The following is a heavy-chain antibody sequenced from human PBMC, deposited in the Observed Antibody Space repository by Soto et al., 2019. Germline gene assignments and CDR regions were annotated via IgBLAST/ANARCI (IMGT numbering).Heavy chain of an antibody. CDR3: ARFRLPI. CDR2: INIDGSST. J-gene: IGHJ3*02. Sequence: EVQMVESGGGLVQPGGSLRLSCAASGFTFSSYWMHWFRQAPGEGLVWVSRINIDGSSTNYADSVKGRFTISRDNAKNTLFPKMNSLGAEVTASDYCARFRLPIWGQGTIVTVST. D-gene: IGHD2-21*01. CDR1: GFTFSSYW. V-gene: IGHV3-74*01.